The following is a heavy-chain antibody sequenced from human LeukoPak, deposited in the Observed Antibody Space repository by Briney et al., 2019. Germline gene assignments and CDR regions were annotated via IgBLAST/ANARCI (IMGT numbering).Heavy chain of an antibody. J-gene: IGHJ6*02. CDR3: AREASTEITGGMDV. V-gene: IGHV3-30*02. Sequence: GGSLRLSCAASGFSFSRNGIHWVRQAPGKGLEWVSFIQTGGDPKYYADSVRGRFTISRDNYKKTCSLQMDSLRVEDTATYYCAREASTEITGGMDVRGQGTTVTVTS. CDR1: GFSFSRNG. CDR2: IQTGGDPK. D-gene: IGHD2-8*02.